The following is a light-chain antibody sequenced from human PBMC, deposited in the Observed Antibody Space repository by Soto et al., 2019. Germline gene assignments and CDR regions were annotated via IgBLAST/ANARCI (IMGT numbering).Light chain of an antibody. V-gene: IGKV1-5*01. CDR2: HAS. Sequence: DVQMTQSPYTLSASVGDRVTITCRASQSINSHLNWYQQKPGKAPNLLIYHASNLQSGVPSRFSGSGSGTEFTLTISSLQPDDFATYYCQQYNSYSFGQGTKVDIK. CDR1: QSINSH. CDR3: QQYNSYS. J-gene: IGKJ1*01.